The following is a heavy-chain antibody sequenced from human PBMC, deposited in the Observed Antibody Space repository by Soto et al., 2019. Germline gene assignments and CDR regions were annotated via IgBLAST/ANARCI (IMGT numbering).Heavy chain of an antibody. CDR2: VSANADGT. CDR1: GFIFSNYA. J-gene: IGHJ4*02. Sequence: PGGSLRLSCAASGFIFSNYAMNWVRQAPGKGLEWVSFVSANADGTFYADSVKGRFSISRDNSKNTLYLQMNNLRAEDTAIYYCSKGRLSFDFWGQGNLVTGSS. CDR3: SKGRLSFDF. V-gene: IGHV3-23*01.